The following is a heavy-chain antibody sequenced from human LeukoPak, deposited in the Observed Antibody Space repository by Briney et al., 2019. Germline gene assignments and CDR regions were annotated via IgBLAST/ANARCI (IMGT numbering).Heavy chain of an antibody. CDR3: ARDAPLLWFKVPRYYMDV. Sequence: QPGGSLRLSCAASGFTFSSYEMNWVRQAPGKGLEWVSYISSSGSTIYYADSVKGRFTISRDNAKNSLYLQTNSLRAEDTAVYYCARDAPLLWFKVPRYYMDVWGKGTTVTVSS. CDR1: GFTFSSYE. CDR2: ISSSGSTI. V-gene: IGHV3-48*03. D-gene: IGHD3-10*01. J-gene: IGHJ6*03.